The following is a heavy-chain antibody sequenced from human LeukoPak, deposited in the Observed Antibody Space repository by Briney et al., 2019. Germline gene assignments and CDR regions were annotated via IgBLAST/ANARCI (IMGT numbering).Heavy chain of an antibody. CDR1: GGSISSGGYS. J-gene: IGHJ4*02. CDR3: ARISIAAATIDY. D-gene: IGHD6-13*01. CDR2: IYHSGST. V-gene: IGHV4-30-2*01. Sequence: SETLSLTCAVSGGSISSGGYSWIWIRQPPGKGLEWIGYIYHSGSTYYNPSLKSRVTISVDRSKNQFSLKLSSVTAADTAVYYCARISIAAATIDYWGQGTLVTVSS.